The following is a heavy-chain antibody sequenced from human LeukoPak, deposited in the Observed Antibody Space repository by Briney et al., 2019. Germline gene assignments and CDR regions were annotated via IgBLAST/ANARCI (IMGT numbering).Heavy chain of an antibody. J-gene: IGHJ6*02. CDR3: ARQGSGSHYCGMDV. Sequence: ASVKVSCKASGYTFTSYYIHWVRQAPGQGLEWMGIINPSGGSTTYPQKFQGRVTMTRDTSTSTLYMELSSLRSEDTAVYYCARQGSGSHYCGMDVWGQGTTVTVCS. CDR2: INPSGGST. D-gene: IGHD3-10*01. V-gene: IGHV1-46*01. CDR1: GYTFTSYY.